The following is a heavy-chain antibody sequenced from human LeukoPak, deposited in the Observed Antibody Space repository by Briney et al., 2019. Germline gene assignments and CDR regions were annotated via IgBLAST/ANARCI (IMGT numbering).Heavy chain of an antibody. CDR3: ARQGLRVNWFDP. V-gene: IGHV3-7*01. Sequence: GGSLRLSCATSGFTFSSYWMSWVRQAPGKGLEWVANIKQDGSGKYYVDSVKGRFTISRDNAKNSLYLQMNSLRAEDTAVYYCARQGLRVNWFDPWGQGTLVTVSS. D-gene: IGHD6-13*01. J-gene: IGHJ5*02. CDR1: GFTFSSYW. CDR2: IKQDGSGK.